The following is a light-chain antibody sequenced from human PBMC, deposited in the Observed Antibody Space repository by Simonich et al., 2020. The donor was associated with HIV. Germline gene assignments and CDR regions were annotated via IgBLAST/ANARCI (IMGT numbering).Light chain of an antibody. CDR3: AAWDDSLNTWV. CDR1: SSNIGYNN. J-gene: IGLJ3*02. CDR2: RNN. V-gene: IGLV1-44*01. Sequence: QSVLTQPPSASGTPGQRVTISCSGSSSNIGYNNVNWYQQLPGTAPKLLIYRNNQRPSGFPDRFSGSKSGTSASLAISGLQSEDEADYYCAAWDDSLNTWVFGGGTKLTVL.